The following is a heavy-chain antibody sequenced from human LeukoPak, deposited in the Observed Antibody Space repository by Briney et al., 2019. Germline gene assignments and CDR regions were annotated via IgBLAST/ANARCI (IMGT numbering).Heavy chain of an antibody. D-gene: IGHD5-12*01. CDR2: IKEDGSAK. CDR3: ARDSPGYGAYDFD. V-gene: IGHV3-7*04. Sequence: GGSLRLSCAASGFTFSTYWMSWVRQAPGKGLEWVANIKEDGSAKYYVDSVKGRFTISRDSAENSLYLQMNSLRAEDTAVYYCARDSPGYGAYDFDWGQGTLVTVSS. J-gene: IGHJ4*02. CDR1: GFTFSTYW.